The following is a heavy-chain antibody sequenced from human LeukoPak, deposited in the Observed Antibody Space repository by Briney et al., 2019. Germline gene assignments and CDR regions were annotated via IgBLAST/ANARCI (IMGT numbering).Heavy chain of an antibody. CDR2: ISSDGDIK. V-gene: IGHV3-30*04. J-gene: IGHJ4*02. CDR1: GFTFDSYS. Sequence: PGGSLRLSCAASGFTFDSYSMHWVRQAPGKGLEWVAVISSDGDIKHYAESVKGRCTISRDSSRETVYLQVISLRPEDTAVYYCLRGDAYCSGGTCRSFDYWGQGTRVTVSS. CDR3: LRGDAYCSGGTCRSFDY. D-gene: IGHD2-15*01.